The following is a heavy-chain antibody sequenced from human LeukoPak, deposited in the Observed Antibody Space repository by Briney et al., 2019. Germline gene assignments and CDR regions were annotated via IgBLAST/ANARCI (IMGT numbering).Heavy chain of an antibody. CDR3: ARDPTYGDYVFFDY. J-gene: IGHJ4*02. CDR1: GFTFSSYS. V-gene: IGHV3-48*02. Sequence: PGGSLRLSCAASGFTFSSYSVNWVRQAPGKGLEWVSYISSSSSTIYYADSVRGRFTISRDNAKNSLYLQMNSLRDEDTAVYYCARDPTYGDYVFFDYWGQGTLVTVSS. D-gene: IGHD4-17*01. CDR2: ISSSSSTI.